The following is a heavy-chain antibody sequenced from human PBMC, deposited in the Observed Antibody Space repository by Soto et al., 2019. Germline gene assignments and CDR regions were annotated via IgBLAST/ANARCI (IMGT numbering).Heavy chain of an antibody. CDR2: ISAYNGNT. Sequence: GASVKVSCKASGYTFTSYGISWVRQAPGQGLEWMGWISAYNGNTNYAQKLQGRVTMTTDTSTSTAYMELRSLRSDDTAVYYCARDSYGEEISNWFDPWGQGTLVTVSS. CDR1: GYTFTSYG. V-gene: IGHV1-18*01. CDR3: ARDSYGEEISNWFDP. J-gene: IGHJ5*02. D-gene: IGHD3-16*02.